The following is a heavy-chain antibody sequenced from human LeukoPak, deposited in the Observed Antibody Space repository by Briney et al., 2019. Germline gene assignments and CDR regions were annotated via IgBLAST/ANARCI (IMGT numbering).Heavy chain of an antibody. J-gene: IGHJ6*02. CDR3: ARDGPEYSSTSGYHYGMDV. CDR2: ISSSSSYI. CDR1: GFTFSSYS. D-gene: IGHD6-6*01. Sequence: GGSLRLSCAASGFTFSSYSMNWVRQAPGKGLEWVSSISSSSSYIYDADSVKGRFAISRDNSKNTLYLQINSLRPEDTAVYYCARDGPEYSSTSGYHYGMDVWGQRTTVTVSS. V-gene: IGHV3-21*01.